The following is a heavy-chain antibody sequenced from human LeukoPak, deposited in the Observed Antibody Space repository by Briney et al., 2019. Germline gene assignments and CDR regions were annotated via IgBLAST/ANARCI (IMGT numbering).Heavy chain of an antibody. CDR3: ARLTAGLDF. CDR1: GGSISSSSYY. V-gene: IGHV4-39*01. D-gene: IGHD6-13*01. J-gene: IGHJ4*02. Sequence: SETLSLTCTVSGGSISSSSYYWGWIRQPPGKGLEWIGSIYYSGNIYYNPSLKSRVTISVDTSKNQFSLKLSSVTAADTAVYYCARLTAGLDFWGQGTLVTVSS. CDR2: IYYSGNI.